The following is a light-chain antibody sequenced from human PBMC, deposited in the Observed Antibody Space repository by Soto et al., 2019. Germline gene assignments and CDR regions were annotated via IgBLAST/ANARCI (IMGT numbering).Light chain of an antibody. Sequence: EIVLTQSPGTLSLSPGERATLSCRASHSVSSSYLAWYQQKPGQAPRLLIYCASSRATGVPDRFSGSGSGTDFTLTISRLEPEDFAVYYCQQYGSSPPITFGQGTRLAIK. CDR1: HSVSSSY. V-gene: IGKV3-20*01. CDR2: CAS. CDR3: QQYGSSPPIT. J-gene: IGKJ5*01.